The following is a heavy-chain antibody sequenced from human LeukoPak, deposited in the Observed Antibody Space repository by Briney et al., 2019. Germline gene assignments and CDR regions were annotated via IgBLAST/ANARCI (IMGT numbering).Heavy chain of an antibody. CDR1: GFTFSDYY. V-gene: IGHV3-11*01. CDR2: ISSSGSTI. D-gene: IGHD3-3*01. Sequence: GGSLRLSCAASGFTFSDYYMSWIRQAPGKGLEWVAYISSSGSTIYYADSVKGRFTISRDNAKNSLYLQMNSLRAEDTAVYYCAKVPYYDFWSGYYSYGMDVWGQGTTVTVSS. CDR3: AKVPYYDFWSGYYSYGMDV. J-gene: IGHJ6*02.